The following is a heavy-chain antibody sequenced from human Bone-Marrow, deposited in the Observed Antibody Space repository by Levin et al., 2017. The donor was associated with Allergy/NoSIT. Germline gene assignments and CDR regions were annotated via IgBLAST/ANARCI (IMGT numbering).Heavy chain of an antibody. CDR2: IYYTGST. CDR3: ARGGLSGHYPEWFDP. V-gene: IGHV4-59*08. Sequence: SQTLSLTCTVSSGSLSTYYWSWLRQAPGKRLEWIGYIYYTGSTKYNPSLRSRVTISVDTTKSQYSLNLTSVTAADTAVYYCARGGLSGHYPEWFDPWGQGTLVIVSS. D-gene: IGHD6-19*01. CDR1: SGSLSTYY. J-gene: IGHJ5*02.